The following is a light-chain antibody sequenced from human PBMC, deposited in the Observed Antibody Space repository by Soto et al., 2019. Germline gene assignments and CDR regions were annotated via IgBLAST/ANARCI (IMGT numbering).Light chain of an antibody. CDR2: GAS. CDR1: QSVSSSY. J-gene: IGKJ2*01. CDR3: QQYGSSPYT. V-gene: IGKV3-20*01. Sequence: EIVLTQSPGTLSLSPGERATLSCRASQSVSSSYLAWYQQKPGQAPRLLIYGASSRATGIPDRFSGSGSGTDFPLPISRLEPEEFAVYYCQQYGSSPYTFGQGTKLEIK.